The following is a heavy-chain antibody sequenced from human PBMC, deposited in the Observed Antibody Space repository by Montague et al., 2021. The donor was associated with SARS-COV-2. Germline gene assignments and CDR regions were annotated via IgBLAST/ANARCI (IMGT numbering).Heavy chain of an antibody. CDR1: GGSISGHY. CDR2: FDHSGDT. J-gene: IGHJ2*01. CDR3: AREFRIELWQTNWYFGL. Sequence: SETLSLTCSVSGGSISGHYWSWIRQPPGKGLEWIGNFDHSGDTKYNPSLKSRATISVDTSENQFALRLHSVTAADTAVYYCAREFRIELWQTNWYFGLWGRGTLVTVSS. D-gene: IGHD3-16*01. V-gene: IGHV4-59*11.